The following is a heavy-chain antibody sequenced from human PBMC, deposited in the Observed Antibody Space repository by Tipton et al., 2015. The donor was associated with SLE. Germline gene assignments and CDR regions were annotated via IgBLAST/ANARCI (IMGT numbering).Heavy chain of an antibody. D-gene: IGHD6-13*01. V-gene: IGHV4-61*02. CDR3: ARDSPGMAAAA. CDR2: IYAGGHT. J-gene: IGHJ4*02. CDR1: GGSISGDFDY. Sequence: TLSLTCTVSGGSISGDFDYWSWIRQPAGKGLGWIGRIYAGGHTDYNPSLKSRVTISVDTSKNQFSLKLTSVTAADTAVYYCARDSPGMAAAAWGRGTLVTVSS.